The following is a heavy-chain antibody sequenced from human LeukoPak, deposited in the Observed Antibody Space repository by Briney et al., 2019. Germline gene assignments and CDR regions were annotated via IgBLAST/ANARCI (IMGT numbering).Heavy chain of an antibody. Sequence: SETLSLTCTVSGGSISSYYWSWIRQPPGKGLEWIGYIYYSGSTNYNPSLKSRVTISVDTSKNQFSLKLSSVTAADTAVYYCARVTGTSCYRCFDYWGQGALVTVSS. J-gene: IGHJ4*02. CDR3: ARVTGTSCYRCFDY. CDR1: GGSISSYY. D-gene: IGHD2-2*02. CDR2: IYYSGST. V-gene: IGHV4-59*01.